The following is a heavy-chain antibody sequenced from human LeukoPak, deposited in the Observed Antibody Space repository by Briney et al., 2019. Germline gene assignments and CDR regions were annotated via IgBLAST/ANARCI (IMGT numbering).Heavy chain of an antibody. V-gene: IGHV3-23*01. Sequence: GGSLRLSCAASGFTFSSYAMSWVRQAPGKGLEWVSAISGSGGSTYYADSVKGRFTISRDNSKNTLYLQMNSLRAEDTGVYYCAKGVGYNYYYYGMDVWGQGTTVTVSS. CDR2: ISGSGGST. D-gene: IGHD2-2*02. J-gene: IGHJ6*02. CDR1: GFTFSSYA. CDR3: AKGVGYNYYYYGMDV.